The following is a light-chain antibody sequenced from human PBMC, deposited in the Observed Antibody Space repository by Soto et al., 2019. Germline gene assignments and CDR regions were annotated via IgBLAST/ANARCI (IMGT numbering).Light chain of an antibody. V-gene: IGLV3-21*04. CDR2: YDS. Sequence: SYELTQPPSVSVVPGKTARITCGGNNIGSKSVHWYQQKPGQAPVLVIYYDSDRPSGIPERFSGSNSGNTATLTISRVEAGDEADYYCQVWDSSSDWVFGGGTKLTVL. CDR1: NIGSKS. CDR3: QVWDSSSDWV. J-gene: IGLJ3*02.